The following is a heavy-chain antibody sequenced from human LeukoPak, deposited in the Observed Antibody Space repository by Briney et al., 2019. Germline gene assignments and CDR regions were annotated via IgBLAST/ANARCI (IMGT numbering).Heavy chain of an antibody. CDR2: IIPILGIA. CDR1: GGTFSRYA. Sequence: SVKVSCKASGGTFSRYAISWVRQAPGRGLEWMGRIIPILGIANYAQKFQGRVTITADKSTSTAYMELSSLRSEDTAVYYCARDQDHIAVAGIDYWGQGTLVAVSS. J-gene: IGHJ4*02. D-gene: IGHD6-19*01. CDR3: ARDQDHIAVAGIDY. V-gene: IGHV1-69*04.